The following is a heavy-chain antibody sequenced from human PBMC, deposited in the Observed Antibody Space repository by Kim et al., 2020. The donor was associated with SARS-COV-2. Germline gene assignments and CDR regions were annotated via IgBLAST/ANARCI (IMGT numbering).Heavy chain of an antibody. CDR2: SEK. Sequence: SEKYYVDSVKCRFTISRDNAKNSLYLQMNSLRAEDTAVYYCARGRYDPDYWGQGTLVTVSS. D-gene: IGHD5-12*01. J-gene: IGHJ4*02. V-gene: IGHV3-7*01. CDR3: ARGRYDPDY.